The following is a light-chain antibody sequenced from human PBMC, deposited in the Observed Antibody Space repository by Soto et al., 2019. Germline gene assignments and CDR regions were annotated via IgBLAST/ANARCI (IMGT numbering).Light chain of an antibody. CDR1: QSVASN. V-gene: IGKV3-15*01. CDR3: QQYNKWPVFT. CDR2: GAS. Sequence: IVMTQSPATLSVSPGERATLSCRASQSVASNLAWYQQRLGQAPRLLVYGASTRATGIPARFSGSGSGTEFTLTISSVQYEDFAVYYCQQYNKWPVFTFGPGTRVDIK. J-gene: IGKJ3*01.